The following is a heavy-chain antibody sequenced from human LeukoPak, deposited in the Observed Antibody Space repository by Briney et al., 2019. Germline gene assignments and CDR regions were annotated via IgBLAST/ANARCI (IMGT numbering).Heavy chain of an antibody. CDR1: GGSFSGYY. Sequence: KPSETLSLTCAVYGGSFSGYYWSWIRQPPGKGLEWIGEINHSGSTNYNPSLKSRVTISVDTSKNQFSLKLSSVTAADTAVYYCARGCRYYDFWSGYYNWFDPWGQGTLVTLSS. CDR3: ARGCRYYDFWSGYYNWFDP. D-gene: IGHD3-3*01. J-gene: IGHJ5*02. V-gene: IGHV4-34*01. CDR2: INHSGST.